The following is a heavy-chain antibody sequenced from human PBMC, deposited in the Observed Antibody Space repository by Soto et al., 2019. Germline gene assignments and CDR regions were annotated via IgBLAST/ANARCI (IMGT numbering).Heavy chain of an antibody. CDR3: ARPCRTTSSAHYFDY. Sequence: ASVKVSCKASGYSFTNYDISWVRQAPGQGREWMGWISPYNGDTNYAQKLQGRVTMTTDTSTSTAYMELRSLRSDDTAVYYCARPCRTTSSAHYFDYWGQGTVVSVSS. V-gene: IGHV1-18*01. CDR2: ISPYNGDT. D-gene: IGHD2-2*01. J-gene: IGHJ4*02. CDR1: GYSFTNYD.